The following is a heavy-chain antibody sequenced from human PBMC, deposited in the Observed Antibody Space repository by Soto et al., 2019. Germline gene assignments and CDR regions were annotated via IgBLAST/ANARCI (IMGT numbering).Heavy chain of an antibody. V-gene: IGHV3-64D*06. CDR2: ISTNGGST. CDR1: GFTFSIYA. J-gene: IGHJ4*02. CDR3: VKGEYYYDSSAYYPFDY. D-gene: IGHD3-22*01. Sequence: EVQLVESGGGLVQPGGSLRLSCSASGFTFSIYAMHWVRQAPGKGLEYVSVISTNGGSTYYADSVKGRFTISRDNSKNTVYRQMSSLRAEDTAVYYCVKGEYYYDSSAYYPFDYWGQGTLVTVSS.